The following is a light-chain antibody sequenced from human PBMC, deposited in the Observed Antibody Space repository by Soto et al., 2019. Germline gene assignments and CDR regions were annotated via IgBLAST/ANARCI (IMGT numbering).Light chain of an antibody. J-gene: IGKJ1*01. V-gene: IGKV1-5*03. CDR3: QHYNSYSEA. CDR1: QAISSW. CDR2: KAS. Sequence: DIQMTQCPSTLSGAVGDRVTITCRPSQAISSWLACYQQNTGKAPKLLIYKASTLKSGVPSRFSGSGSGTEFTLPISTLQPDDFAPSYWQHYNSYSEAFGQGAKVDIK.